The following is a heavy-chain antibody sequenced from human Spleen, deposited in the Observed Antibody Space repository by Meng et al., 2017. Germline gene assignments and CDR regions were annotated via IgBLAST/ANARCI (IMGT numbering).Heavy chain of an antibody. J-gene: IGHJ4*02. CDR3: ARKAGNCISATCYSLDY. Sequence: SVKVSCKASGGIFSNYVIGWVRQAPGQGLEWLGAINGVFRTKDIAQKFKDRVTITTDEATITVYMELTGLTSEDTAVYYCARKAGNCISATCYSLDYWGQGTLVTVSS. CDR1: GGIFSNYV. V-gene: IGHV1-69*05. CDR2: INGVFRTK. D-gene: IGHD2-15*01.